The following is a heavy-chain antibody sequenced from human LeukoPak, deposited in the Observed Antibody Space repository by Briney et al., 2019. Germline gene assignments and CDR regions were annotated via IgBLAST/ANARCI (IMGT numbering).Heavy chain of an antibody. CDR2: IYTSGST. Sequence: SETLSLTCTVPGGSISSYYWSWIRQPPGKGLEWIGYIYTSGSTNYNPSLKSRVTISVDTSKNQFSLKLSSVTAADTAVYYRARVITMVRGVIENWFDPWGQGTLVTVSS. CDR3: ARVITMVRGVIENWFDP. D-gene: IGHD3-10*01. V-gene: IGHV4-4*09. J-gene: IGHJ5*02. CDR1: GGSISSYY.